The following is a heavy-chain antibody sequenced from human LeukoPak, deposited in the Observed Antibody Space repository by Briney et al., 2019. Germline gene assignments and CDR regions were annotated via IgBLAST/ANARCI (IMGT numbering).Heavy chain of an antibody. CDR3: ATDQRWELPLNY. J-gene: IGHJ4*02. V-gene: IGHV3-15*01. D-gene: IGHD1-26*01. CDR2: IKSKTDGGTT. Sequence: PGRSLRLSCAASGFTFSSYGMHWVRQAPGKGLEWVGRIKSKTDGGTTDYAAPVKGRFTISRDDSKDTLYLQMNSLKTEDTAVYYCATDQRWELPLNYWGQGTLVTVSS. CDR1: GFTFSSYG.